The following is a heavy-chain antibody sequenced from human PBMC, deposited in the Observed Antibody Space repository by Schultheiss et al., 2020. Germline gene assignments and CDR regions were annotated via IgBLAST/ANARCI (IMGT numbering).Heavy chain of an antibody. V-gene: IGHV3-11*06. CDR3: ARVVTGFDY. CDR2: IDRLSSYT. J-gene: IGHJ4*02. CDR1: GFTFRTYA. D-gene: IGHD2-21*02. Sequence: GESLKISCAASGFTFRTYAMSWVRQAPGKGLEWLAYIDRLSSYTDYADSVRGRFTISRDNSKNTLYLQMNSLRAEDTAVYYCARVVTGFDYWGQGTLVTVSS.